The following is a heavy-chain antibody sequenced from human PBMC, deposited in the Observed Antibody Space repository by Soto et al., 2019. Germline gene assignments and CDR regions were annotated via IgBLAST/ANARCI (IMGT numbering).Heavy chain of an antibody. Sequence: EVHLLESGGGLVQPGGSLRLSCAATGFTFSYYAMNWVRQAPGKGLEWVSGIVGSGSSTYYADSVKGRFTISRDNSQSTLYLQMNSLRADATALYYCAKAGGDCSGGSCYSNQGDYWGQGTLVTVSS. CDR2: IVGSGSST. J-gene: IGHJ4*02. D-gene: IGHD2-15*01. CDR3: AKAGGDCSGGSCYSNQGDY. V-gene: IGHV3-23*01. CDR1: GFTFSYYA.